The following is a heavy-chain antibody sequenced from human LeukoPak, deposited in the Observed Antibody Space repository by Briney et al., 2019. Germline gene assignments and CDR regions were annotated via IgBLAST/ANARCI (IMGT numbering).Heavy chain of an antibody. D-gene: IGHD6-6*01. J-gene: IGHJ6*03. CDR3: ARHLVRYYYMDV. V-gene: IGHV3-23*01. Sequence: GGSLRLSCAASGFTFSSNSMSGVRQAPGKGLEWVSTISAGGATTYFADSVKGRFTISRDNSKNTLYLQMNSLRAEDTAVYYCARHLVRYYYMDVWGKGTTVTVSS. CDR1: GFTFSSNS. CDR2: ISAGGATT.